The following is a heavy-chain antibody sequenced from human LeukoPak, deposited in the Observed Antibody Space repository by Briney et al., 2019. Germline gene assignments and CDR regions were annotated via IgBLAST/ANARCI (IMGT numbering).Heavy chain of an antibody. CDR1: GYSISSGYY. Sequence: SETLSLTCTVSGYSISSGYYWGCIRQPPGKGLEWIGSIYHSGSTYYNPSLKSRVTISVDTSKNQFSLKLSSVTAADTAVYCDARDFFGERRFDPWGQGTLVTVSS. D-gene: IGHD1-1*01. V-gene: IGHV4-38-2*02. CDR2: IYHSGST. CDR3: ARDFFGERRFDP. J-gene: IGHJ5*02.